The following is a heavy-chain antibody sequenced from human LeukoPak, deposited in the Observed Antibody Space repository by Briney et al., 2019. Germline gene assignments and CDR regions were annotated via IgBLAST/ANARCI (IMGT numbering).Heavy chain of an antibody. D-gene: IGHD3-3*01. CDR3: ARGGLRSGLSS. J-gene: IGHJ4*02. CDR2: INPNSGTT. Sequence: ASVKVSCKASGYTFTDYYVGWVRQAPGQGLEWMGSINPNSGTTNYGQKFQGRVTMTRDTSISAAYMELSELTSDDTAVYYCARGGLRSGLSSWGQGTQVTVSS. CDR1: GYTFTDYY. V-gene: IGHV1-2*02.